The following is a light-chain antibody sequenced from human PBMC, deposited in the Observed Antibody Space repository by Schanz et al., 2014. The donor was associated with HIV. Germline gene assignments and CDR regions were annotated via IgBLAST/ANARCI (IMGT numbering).Light chain of an antibody. Sequence: EIVLTQSPGTLSLSPGERGTLSCRASQSVKSNFIGWYQQKPGQAPRLLIFGASNRATGIPDRFSGGVSGTDFTLTISRVEPEDYAMYYCQQYGSPPWTFGQGTKVEVK. J-gene: IGKJ1*01. CDR3: QQYGSPPWT. CDR2: GAS. CDR1: QSVKSNF. V-gene: IGKV3-20*01.